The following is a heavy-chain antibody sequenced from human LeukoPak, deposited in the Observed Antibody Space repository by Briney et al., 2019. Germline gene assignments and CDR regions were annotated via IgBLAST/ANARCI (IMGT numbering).Heavy chain of an antibody. CDR2: IRSIGSTT. CDR1: GFTFSDYY. V-gene: IGHV3-11*04. Sequence: GGSLRLSCAASGFTFSDYYMSWIRQAPGKGLEWVSYIRSIGSTTYYADSVKGRFTISRDNAKTSLYLQMNSLRAEDTAVYYCARVDCSSTSCYEFDYWGQGTLVTVSS. D-gene: IGHD2-2*01. J-gene: IGHJ4*02. CDR3: ARVDCSSTSCYEFDY.